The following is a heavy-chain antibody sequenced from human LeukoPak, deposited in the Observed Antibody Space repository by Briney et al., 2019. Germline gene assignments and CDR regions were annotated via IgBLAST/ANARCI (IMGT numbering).Heavy chain of an antibody. D-gene: IGHD2-2*01. CDR3: ARDAATSVGMPHY. CDR1: GFTFSSYG. V-gene: IGHV3-33*01. J-gene: IGHJ4*02. CDR2: IWSDGSTK. Sequence: PGNPLRLSCVASGFTFSSYGMHWVRQAPGKGLEGVAIIWSDGSTKYYVGSVRGRFTISRDSSKSTLYLQMNSLRAEDTAVYYCARDAATSVGMPHYWGQGTVVTV.